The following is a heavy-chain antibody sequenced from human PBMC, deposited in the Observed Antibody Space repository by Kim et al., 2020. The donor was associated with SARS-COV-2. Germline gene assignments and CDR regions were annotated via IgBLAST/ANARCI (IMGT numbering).Heavy chain of an antibody. V-gene: IGHV4-31*03. CDR2: IYYSGST. Sequence: SETLSLTCTVSGGSISSGGYYWSWIRQHPGKGLEWIGYIYYSGSTYYNPSLKSRVTISVDTSKNQFSLKLSSVTAADTAVYYCARTAGYYGSGSYYNEVPEPYYFDYWGQGTLVTVSS. D-gene: IGHD3-10*01. CDR3: ARTAGYYGSGSYYNEVPEPYYFDY. CDR1: GGSISSGGYY. J-gene: IGHJ4*02.